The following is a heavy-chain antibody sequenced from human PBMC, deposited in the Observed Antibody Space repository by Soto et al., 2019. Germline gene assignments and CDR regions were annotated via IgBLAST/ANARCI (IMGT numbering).Heavy chain of an antibody. CDR3: AVLRASGWYMGGYLDS. J-gene: IGHJ4*02. D-gene: IGHD6-13*01. V-gene: IGHV3-11*06. CDR1: GFTFSYYY. CDR2: IVTSSAYT. Sequence: QVQLVESGGGLVKPGGSLRLSCVVSGFTFSYYYMSWLRQAPGKGLEWVSYIVTSSAYTKYADSVKGRFSISRDNAKNSLYLEMKSLRVADTAVYYCAVLRASGWYMGGYLDSWGQGTLVTVSS.